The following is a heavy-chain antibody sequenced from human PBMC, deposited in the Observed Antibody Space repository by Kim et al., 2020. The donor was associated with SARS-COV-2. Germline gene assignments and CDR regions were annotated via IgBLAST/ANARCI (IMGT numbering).Heavy chain of an antibody. Sequence: GGSLRLSCEATGFTFRSYGMHWVRQAPGKGLEWVAVIWNDGINKYYADFVKGRFTISRDNSKNTLYLQMNSLRVEDTAVYHCTKDWGYGGSYDYYGMDVWGQGTTVIVSS. CDR2: IWNDGINK. V-gene: IGHV3-33*06. CDR1: GFTFRSYG. J-gene: IGHJ6*02. D-gene: IGHD1-26*01. CDR3: TKDWGYGGSYDYYGMDV.